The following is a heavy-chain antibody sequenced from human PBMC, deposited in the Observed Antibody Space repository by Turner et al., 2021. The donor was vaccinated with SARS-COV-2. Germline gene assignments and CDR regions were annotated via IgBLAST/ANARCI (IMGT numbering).Heavy chain of an antibody. J-gene: IGHJ2*01. CDR2: MSYSEMT. CDR3: ATKTHCGSDCYSKCFDL. V-gene: IGHV4-39*01. Sequence: QLQLEESGPGLVKASETLSLTCGVSGGSVTNSFYFWGWVRQAPGRGLEWIASMSYSEMTYHNPSLRSRVSISKDTSKNQFSLRLTSLTAADTAIYYCATKTHCGSDCYSKCFDLWGRGTPVTVAS. D-gene: IGHD2-21*02. CDR1: GGSVTNSFYF.